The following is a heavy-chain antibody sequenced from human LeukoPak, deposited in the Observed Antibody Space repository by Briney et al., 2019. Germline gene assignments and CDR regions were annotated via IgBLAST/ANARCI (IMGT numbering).Heavy chain of an antibody. D-gene: IGHD2-15*01. Sequence: GGSLRLSCAASGFTVGDNYVGWVRRAPGKGLEWVSIIYNDDNKYYDDSVKGRFIISRDISQNAFLLHMNILTTDDTAVYYCTLLSSGVSKYWGQGTLVTVSS. CDR2: IYNDDNK. V-gene: IGHV3-53*01. CDR3: TLLSSGVSKY. J-gene: IGHJ4*02. CDR1: GFTVGDNY.